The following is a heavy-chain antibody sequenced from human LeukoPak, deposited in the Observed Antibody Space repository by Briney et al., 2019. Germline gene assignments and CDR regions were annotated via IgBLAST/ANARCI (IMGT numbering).Heavy chain of an antibody. J-gene: IGHJ4*02. CDR2: IYYSGST. CDR1: GCSISSSNYY. V-gene: IGHV4-39*01. D-gene: IGHD3-10*01. CDR3: AKRLGMRAEDS. Sequence: PSETLSLTCTVSGCSISSSNYYWGWIRQPPGKGLEWIGSIYYSGSTYDNRSLKSRVTISVDTSKNQFSLNLKSVTAADTAVYYCAKRLGMRAEDSWGQGTLVTVSS.